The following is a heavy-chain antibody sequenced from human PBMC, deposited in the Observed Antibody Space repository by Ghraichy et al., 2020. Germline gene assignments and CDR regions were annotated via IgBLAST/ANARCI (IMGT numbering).Heavy chain of an antibody. J-gene: IGHJ4*02. D-gene: IGHD1-26*01. CDR1: GGSFSGYY. V-gene: IGHV4-34*01. CDR2: INHSGST. CDR3: ARRLSGTYTGAFDY. Sequence: ESLNISCAVYGGSFSGYYWSWIRQPPGKGLEWIGEINHSGSTNNNPSLKSRVIISGDTSRNQFSLKLSSVTAADTAVYYCARRLSGTYTGAFDYWGQGTLVTVSS.